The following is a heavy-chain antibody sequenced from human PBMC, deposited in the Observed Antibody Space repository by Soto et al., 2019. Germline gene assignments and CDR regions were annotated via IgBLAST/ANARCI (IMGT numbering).Heavy chain of an antibody. D-gene: IGHD3-3*01. V-gene: IGHV1-8*01. Sequence: QVQLVQSGAEVKKPGASVKVSCKASGYTFTSYDINWVRQATGQGLEWMGWMNPNSGNTGYAQKFQGRVTMTRNTSISTADMELSSLRSEDTAVYYCARGDTDYDFWRIHYFDYWGQGTLVTVSS. CDR3: ARGDTDYDFWRIHYFDY. CDR2: MNPNSGNT. J-gene: IGHJ4*02. CDR1: GYTFTSYD.